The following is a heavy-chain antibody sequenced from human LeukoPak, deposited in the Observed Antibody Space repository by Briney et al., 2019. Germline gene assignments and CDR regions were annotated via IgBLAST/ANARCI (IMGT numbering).Heavy chain of an antibody. D-gene: IGHD1-26*01. CDR3: ARDRIVGATRGRYYFDY. V-gene: IGHV3-7*01. Sequence: GGSLRLSCAASGFTFSSYWMSWVRQAPGKGLEWVANIKQDGSEKYYVDSVKGRFTISRDNAKNSLYLQMNSLRAEDTALYYCARDRIVGATRGRYYFDYWGQGTLVTVSS. CDR1: GFTFSSYW. CDR2: IKQDGSEK. J-gene: IGHJ4*02.